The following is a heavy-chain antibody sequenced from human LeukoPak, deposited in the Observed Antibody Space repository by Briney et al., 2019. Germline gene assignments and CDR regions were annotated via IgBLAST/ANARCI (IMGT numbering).Heavy chain of an antibody. CDR2: IYTSGST. J-gene: IGHJ3*02. Sequence: SETLSLTCTVSGGSISSYYWSWIRQPAGKGLEWIGSIYTSGSTNYNPSLKRRVTMSVDTSKNQFSLKLSSVTAADTAVYYCARDRELLWFGSKGAFDIWGQGTMVTVSS. CDR1: GGSISSYY. CDR3: ARDRELLWFGSKGAFDI. V-gene: IGHV4-4*07. D-gene: IGHD3-10*01.